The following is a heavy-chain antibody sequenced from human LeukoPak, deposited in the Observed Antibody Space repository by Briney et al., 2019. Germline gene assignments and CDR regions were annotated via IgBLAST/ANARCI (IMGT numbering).Heavy chain of an antibody. D-gene: IGHD3-22*01. Sequence: GGSLRLSCAASGFTFSSYSMNWVRQAPGKGLEWVSYISSSSSTIYYADSVKGRFTISRDNAKNSLYLQMNSLRVDDTAVYYCARDALSGYQVDSWGQGTLVTVTS. CDR3: ARDALSGYQVDS. J-gene: IGHJ4*02. CDR2: ISSSSSTI. CDR1: GFTFSSYS. V-gene: IGHV3-48*04.